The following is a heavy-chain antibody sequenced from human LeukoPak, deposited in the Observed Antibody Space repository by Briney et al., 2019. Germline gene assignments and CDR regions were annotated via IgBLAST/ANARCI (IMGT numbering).Heavy chain of an antibody. J-gene: IGHJ4*02. CDR2: ICAYNGNT. Sequence: GASVKVSCKASGYTFTSYGISWVRQAPGQGLEWMGWICAYNGNTNYAQKLQGRVTMTTDTSTSTAYMELRSLRSDDTAVYYCARDLDVVVVAARRAQRVFDYWGQGTLVTVSS. CDR1: GYTFTSYG. CDR3: ARDLDVVVVAARRAQRVFDY. D-gene: IGHD2-15*01. V-gene: IGHV1-18*01.